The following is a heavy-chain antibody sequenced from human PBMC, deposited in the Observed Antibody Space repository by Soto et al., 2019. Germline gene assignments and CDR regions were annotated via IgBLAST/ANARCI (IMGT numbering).Heavy chain of an antibody. Sequence: SVKVSCKASGGTFSSYTISWVRQAPGQGLEWMGRIIPILGIANYAQKFQGRVTIAADKSTSTAYMELSSLRSEDTAVYYCARDRGKYDILTGYYGGQNWFDPWGQGTLVTVSS. CDR3: ARDRGKYDILTGYYGGQNWFDP. D-gene: IGHD3-9*01. V-gene: IGHV1-69*04. CDR2: IIPILGIA. CDR1: GGTFSSYT. J-gene: IGHJ5*02.